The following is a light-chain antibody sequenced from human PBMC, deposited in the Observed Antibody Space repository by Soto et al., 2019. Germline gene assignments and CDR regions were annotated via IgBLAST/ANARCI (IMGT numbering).Light chain of an antibody. Sequence: DIRMTQSPSSLSASVGDRVTITCRASQGISNSLAWYQQKPGKVPKLLIYAASTLQSGVPSRFSGSGSGTDFTLTISSLQPEDVATYYCQKYYAALITFGPGTRVDIK. CDR1: QGISNS. J-gene: IGKJ3*01. V-gene: IGKV1-27*01. CDR3: QKYYAALIT. CDR2: AAS.